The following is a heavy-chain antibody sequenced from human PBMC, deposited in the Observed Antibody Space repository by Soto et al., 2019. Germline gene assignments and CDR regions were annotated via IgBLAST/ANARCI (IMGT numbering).Heavy chain of an antibody. D-gene: IGHD3-9*01. CDR3: ARGRYDILTGYYVDY. V-gene: IGHV4-34*01. Sequence: SETLSLTCAVYGGSFSGYYWSWIRQPPGKELEWIGEINHSGSTNYNPSLKSRVTISVDTSKNQFSLKLSSVTAADTAVYYCARGRYDILTGYYVDYWGQGTLVTVSS. J-gene: IGHJ4*02. CDR2: INHSGST. CDR1: GGSFSGYY.